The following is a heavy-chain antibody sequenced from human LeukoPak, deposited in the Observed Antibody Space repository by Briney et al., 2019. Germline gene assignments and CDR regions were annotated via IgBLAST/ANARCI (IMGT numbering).Heavy chain of an antibody. V-gene: IGHV3-7*01. CDR3: ARARFDDILTGYSSFDY. CDR2: IKQDGSEK. Sequence: GGSLRLSCAASGFIFSSYWMSWVRQAPGKGLEWVANIKQDGSEKYYVDSVKGRFTISRDNAKNSLYLQMNSLRAEDTAVYYCARARFDDILTGYSSFDYWGQGTLVTVSS. CDR1: GFIFSSYW. D-gene: IGHD3-9*01. J-gene: IGHJ4*02.